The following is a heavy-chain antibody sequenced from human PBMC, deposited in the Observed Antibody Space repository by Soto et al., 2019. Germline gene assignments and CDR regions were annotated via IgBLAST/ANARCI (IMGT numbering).Heavy chain of an antibody. D-gene: IGHD3-22*01. V-gene: IGHV4-38-2*01. CDR1: GYSISSGYY. CDR3: ARHGDSSGYYFDY. Sequence: SETLSLTCAVPGYSISSGYYWGWIRQPPGKGLEWIGSIYHSGSTYYSPSLKSRVTISVDTSKNQFSLKLSSVTAADTAVYYCARHGDSSGYYFDYWGQGTLVTVSS. CDR2: IYHSGST. J-gene: IGHJ4*02.